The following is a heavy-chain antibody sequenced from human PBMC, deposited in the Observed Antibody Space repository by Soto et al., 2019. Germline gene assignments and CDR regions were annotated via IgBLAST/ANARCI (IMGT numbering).Heavy chain of an antibody. J-gene: IGHJ4*02. CDR1: GGSIRSATYY. CDR2: IYYSGST. V-gene: IGHV4-39*01. CDR3: ARRERVTNSRRGYFDS. D-gene: IGHD3-10*01. Sequence: SETLSLTCAVSGGSIRSATYYWDWIRQPPGRGLEWLGSIYYSGSTYYTPSLKSRVTIYIDTSKNQFSLNLSSVTAADTAVYYCARRERVTNSRRGYFDSWGRGTLVTVSS.